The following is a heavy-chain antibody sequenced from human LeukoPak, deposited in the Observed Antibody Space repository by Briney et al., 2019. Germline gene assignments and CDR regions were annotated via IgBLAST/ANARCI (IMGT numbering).Heavy chain of an antibody. V-gene: IGHV4-34*01. D-gene: IGHD3-9*01. CDR1: GGSFSGYY. J-gene: IGHJ4*02. Sequence: SETLSLTCAVYGGSFSGYYWSWIRQPPGKGLEWIGEINHSGSTNYNPSLKSRVTISVDTSKNQFSLKLSSVTAADTAVYYCARDPGYLPYYDILTEDNHPGALDYWGQGTLVTVSS. CDR2: INHSGST. CDR3: ARDPGYLPYYDILTEDNHPGALDY.